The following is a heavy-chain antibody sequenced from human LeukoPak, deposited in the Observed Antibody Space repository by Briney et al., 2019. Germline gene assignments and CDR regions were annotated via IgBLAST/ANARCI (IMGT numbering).Heavy chain of an antibody. CDR3: AKDGQRIAVAGILSY. CDR2: ISGSGGST. V-gene: IGHV3-23*01. J-gene: IGHJ4*02. CDR1: GFTFSSYA. D-gene: IGHD6-19*01. Sequence: GGSLRLSCAASGFTFSSYAMSWVRQPPGKGLEWVSAISGSGGSTYYADSLKGRFTISRDNSKNTLYLQMNSLRAEDTAVYYCAKDGQRIAVAGILSYWGQGTLVTVSS.